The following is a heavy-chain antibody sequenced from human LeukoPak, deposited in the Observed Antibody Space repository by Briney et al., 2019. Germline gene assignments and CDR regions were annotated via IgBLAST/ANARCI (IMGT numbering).Heavy chain of an antibody. Sequence: GGSLRLSCAASGFTFSSYWMHWVRQAPGKGLVWVSRINSDESSTTYADSVKGRFTISRDNAKNTLYLQMNSLGAEDTAVYYCARVKGELNSDYWGQGTLVTVSS. D-gene: IGHD1-26*01. J-gene: IGHJ4*02. V-gene: IGHV3-74*01. CDR3: ARVKGELNSDY. CDR2: INSDESST. CDR1: GFTFSSYW.